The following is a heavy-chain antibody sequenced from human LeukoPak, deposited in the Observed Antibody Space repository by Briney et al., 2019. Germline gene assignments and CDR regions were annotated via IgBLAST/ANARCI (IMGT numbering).Heavy chain of an antibody. V-gene: IGHV3-48*01. D-gene: IGHD3-10*01. CDR3: AKGDYYDFDY. Sequence: GGSLRLSCAASGFTFSSYSMNWVRQAPGKGLEWISYITSSSSTTYYADSVKGRFTISRDNSKNTLYLQMNSLRAEDTAVYYCAKGDYYDFDYWGQGTLVTVSS. CDR2: ITSSSSTT. J-gene: IGHJ4*02. CDR1: GFTFSSYS.